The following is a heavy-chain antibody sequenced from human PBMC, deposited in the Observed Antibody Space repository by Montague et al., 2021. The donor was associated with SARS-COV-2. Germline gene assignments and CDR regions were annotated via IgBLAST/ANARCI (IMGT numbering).Heavy chain of an antibody. V-gene: IGHV4-4*02. CDR2: IYHSGST. D-gene: IGHD5-12*01. Sequence: SETLSLTCAVSGGSISSSNWWSWVRQPPGKGLEWIGEIYHSGSTNYNPSLKSRVTISVDKSKNQFSLKLSSVTAADTAVYYCARVEFDGGYDSVPLDVWGQGTTVTVSS. CDR3: ARVEFDGGYDSVPLDV. CDR1: GGSISSSNW. J-gene: IGHJ6*02.